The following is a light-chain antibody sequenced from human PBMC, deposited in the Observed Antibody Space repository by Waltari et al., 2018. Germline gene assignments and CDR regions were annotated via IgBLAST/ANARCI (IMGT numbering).Light chain of an antibody. CDR1: QFVSPY. CDR3: QQSYSTPWT. J-gene: IGKJ1*01. V-gene: IGKV1-39*01. CDR2: GPS. Sequence: DIQMTQSPSSLPASIGARVTITCRSSQFVSPYSNWNQQKPGKAPKLLIYGPSSLQSGVPSRFSGGGSGTDFTLIISSLQPEDFATYYCQQSYSTPWTFGQGTKGEIK.